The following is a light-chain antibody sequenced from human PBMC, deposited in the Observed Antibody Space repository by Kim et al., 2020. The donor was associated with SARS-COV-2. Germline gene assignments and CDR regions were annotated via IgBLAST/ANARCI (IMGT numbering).Light chain of an antibody. CDR3: QQYGSSPLA. CDR2: GAS. V-gene: IGKV3-20*01. Sequence: EIVLTQSPGTLSLSPGERATLSCRASQSVSSSYLAWYQQKVGQAPSLLIYGASTRATGIPDRFSGSGSGTDFTLTINRLEPEDFAVYYCQQYGSSPLAFGQGTKVDIK. J-gene: IGKJ1*01. CDR1: QSVSSSY.